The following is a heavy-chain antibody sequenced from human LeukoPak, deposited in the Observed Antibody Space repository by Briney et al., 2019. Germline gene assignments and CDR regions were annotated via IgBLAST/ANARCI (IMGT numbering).Heavy chain of an antibody. CDR2: ISYDGSNK. CDR3: AKDLCSGGSCYGEYYYYGMDV. V-gene: IGHV3-30*18. CDR1: GFTFSSYG. Sequence: GGSLRLSCAASGFTFSSYGMHWVRQAPGKGLEWVAVISYDGSNKYYADSVKGRFTISRDSSKNTLYLQMNSLRAEDTAVYYCAKDLCSGGSCYGEYYYYGMDVWGKGTTVTVSS. D-gene: IGHD2-15*01. J-gene: IGHJ6*04.